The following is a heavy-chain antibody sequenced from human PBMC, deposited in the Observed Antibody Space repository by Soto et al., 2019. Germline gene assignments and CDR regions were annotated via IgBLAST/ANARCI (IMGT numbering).Heavy chain of an antibody. CDR1: GYTFTIYW. J-gene: IGHJ4*02. D-gene: IGHD4-17*01. V-gene: IGHV5-51*01. CDR2: IYPSDSDT. CDR3: ARTTNTVADNFDL. Sequence: GESLKISCQVSGYTFTIYWIGWVRQMPGKGLEWMGIIYPSDSDTRYSPSFQGQVTISADQSINTAYLQWDSLKASDTAIYYCARTTNTVADNFDLWGQGTQVTVSS.